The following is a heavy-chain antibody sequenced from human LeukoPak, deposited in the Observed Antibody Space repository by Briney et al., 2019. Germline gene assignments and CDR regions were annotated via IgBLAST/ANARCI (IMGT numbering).Heavy chain of an antibody. V-gene: IGHV4-39*07. CDR2: IYYSGST. J-gene: IGHJ3*02. CDR1: GGSISSSSYS. Sequence: PSETLSLTCTVSGGSISSSSYSWGWIRQPPGKGLEWIGSIYYSGSTYYNPSLKSRVTISVDTSKNQFSLKLSSVTAADTAVYYCARPTPFDIWGQGTMVTVSS. CDR3: ARPTPFDI.